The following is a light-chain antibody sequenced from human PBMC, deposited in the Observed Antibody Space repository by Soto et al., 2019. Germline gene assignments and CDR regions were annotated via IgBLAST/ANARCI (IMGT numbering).Light chain of an antibody. CDR2: GAS. Sequence: EIVLTQSPGTLSLPPGERATLSCRASQSVSSSYLAWYQQKPGQAPRLLIYGASSRATGIPDRFSGSGSGTDFTLTISRLEAEDFAVYYCQQYGSSPRTFGQGTKVEIK. CDR3: QQYGSSPRT. CDR1: QSVSSSY. V-gene: IGKV3-20*01. J-gene: IGKJ1*01.